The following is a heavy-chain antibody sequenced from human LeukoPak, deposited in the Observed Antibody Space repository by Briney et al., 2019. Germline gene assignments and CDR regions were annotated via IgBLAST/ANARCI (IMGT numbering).Heavy chain of an antibody. D-gene: IGHD5-18*01. CDR2: IYYSGST. CDR3: ARGQVIVDTAMVYQWYFDL. CDR1: GGSISSSSYY. J-gene: IGHJ2*01. Sequence: SETLSLTCTVSGGSISSSSYYWGWIRQPPGKGLEWIGSIYYSGSTYYNPSLKSRVTISVDTSKNQFSLKLSSVTAADTAVYYCARGQVIVDTAMVYQWYFDLWGRGTLVTVSS. V-gene: IGHV4-39*07.